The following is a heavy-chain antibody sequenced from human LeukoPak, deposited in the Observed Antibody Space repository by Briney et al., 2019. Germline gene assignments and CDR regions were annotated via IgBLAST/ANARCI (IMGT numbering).Heavy chain of an antibody. J-gene: IGHJ4*02. CDR1: GFTFSSYW. D-gene: IGHD3-22*01. Sequence: PGGSLRLSCVASGFTFSSYWMHWVRQAPGKGLVWVSRINGDGSSTTYADSVKGRFTISRDNAENTLYLQMNSLRAEDTAMYYCARQYSYDSSGYYPWDYWGQGTLVTVSS. V-gene: IGHV3-74*01. CDR2: INGDGSST. CDR3: ARQYSYDSSGYYPWDY.